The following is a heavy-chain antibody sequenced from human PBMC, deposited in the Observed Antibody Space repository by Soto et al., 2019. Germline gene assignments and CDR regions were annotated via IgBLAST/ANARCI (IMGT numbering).Heavy chain of an antibody. CDR2: IVVGSDKT. CDR1: GFTFTSAA. CDR3: AAVPPKIEDYYYGLDV. Sequence: ASVKVSCKASGFTFTSAAVQWVRQARGQRLEWIGWIVVGSDKTNYAQKFQERVTITRDMSTSTAYMELSSLRSEDTAVYYCAAVPPKIEDYYYGLDVWGQGTTVTVSS. V-gene: IGHV1-58*01. J-gene: IGHJ6*02.